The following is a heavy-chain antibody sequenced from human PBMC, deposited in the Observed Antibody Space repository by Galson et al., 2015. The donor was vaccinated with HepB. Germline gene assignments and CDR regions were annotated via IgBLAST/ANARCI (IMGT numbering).Heavy chain of an antibody. Sequence: SLRLSCAASGFTFSDSSMHWVRQAPGKGLEWVALISYDGSNKYYADSVKGRFTISRDNSKSTLYLQMNSLRAEDTGVYYCARDSSSGWLDYYYHSMDVWGQGTTVTVSS. CDR3: ARDSSSGWLDYYYHSMDV. CDR2: ISYDGSNK. CDR1: GFTFSDSS. V-gene: IGHV3-30*04. J-gene: IGHJ6*02. D-gene: IGHD6-19*01.